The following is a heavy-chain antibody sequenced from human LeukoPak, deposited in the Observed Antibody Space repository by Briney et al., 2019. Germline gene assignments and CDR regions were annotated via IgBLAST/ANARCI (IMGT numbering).Heavy chain of an antibody. V-gene: IGHV4-59*01. Sequence: SETLSLTCSVSGVSISSYHWSWIRQPPGKGLEWLGYIYYSGSSNYNPSLKSRVTISVDTSKNQFSLKLSSVTAADTAVYYCARVPRSYYYYYYMDVWGKGTTVTVSS. J-gene: IGHJ6*03. CDR2: IYYSGSS. CDR1: GVSISSYH. CDR3: ARVPRSYYYYYYMDV.